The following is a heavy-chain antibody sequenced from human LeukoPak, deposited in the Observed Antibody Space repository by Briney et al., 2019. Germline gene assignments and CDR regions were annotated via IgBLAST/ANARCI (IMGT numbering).Heavy chain of an antibody. D-gene: IGHD1-26*01. CDR2: INWNGGST. V-gene: IGHV3-20*04. CDR1: GFTFDDYG. Sequence: GGSLRLSCAASGFTFDDYGMSWVRQAPGKGLEWVSGINWNGGSTGYADSVKGRFTISRDNAKNSLNLQMNSLRAEDTAVYYCARDRSYYVRAFDIWGQGTMVTVSS. CDR3: ARDRSYYVRAFDI. J-gene: IGHJ3*02.